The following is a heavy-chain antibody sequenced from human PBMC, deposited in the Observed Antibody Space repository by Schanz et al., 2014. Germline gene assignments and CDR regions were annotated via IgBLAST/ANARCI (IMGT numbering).Heavy chain of an antibody. D-gene: IGHD3-3*01. J-gene: IGHJ4*02. CDR2: IKQDEIEK. V-gene: IGHV3-7*01. CDR1: GFTFGNFF. Sequence: EVQLVESGGGLVQPGGSLRLSCAASGFTFGNFFMSWVRQAPGKGLEWVANIKQDEIEKYYVDSVKGRFTISRDNAKNSLYLQMNSLTADDTAVYYCARDKGGYYPFDYWGRGTLVTVSS. CDR3: ARDKGGYYPFDY.